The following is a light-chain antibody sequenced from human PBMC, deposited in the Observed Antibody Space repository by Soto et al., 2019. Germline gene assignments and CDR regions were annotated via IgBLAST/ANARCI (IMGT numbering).Light chain of an antibody. Sequence: IVMTQSPESLALSLGERATINCKSSQTLLYFANNLNYLAWYQQKPGQPPRLLIYWASTRESGVPDRFSGSVSVTDLTLTISSLQAEDVAVYYWQQYINDLPAFGQGTKVEIK. V-gene: IGKV4-1*01. CDR3: QQYINDLPA. J-gene: IGKJ1*01. CDR2: WAS. CDR1: QTLLYFANNLNY.